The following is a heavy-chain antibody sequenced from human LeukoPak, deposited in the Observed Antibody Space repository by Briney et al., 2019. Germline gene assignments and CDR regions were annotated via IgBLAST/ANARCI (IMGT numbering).Heavy chain of an antibody. V-gene: IGHV3-7*01. J-gene: IGHJ4*02. D-gene: IGHD3-3*01. Sequence: PGGSLRLSCVASGFTFSSYWMSWVRQAPGKGLEWVANIRQDGSEKFYVDSVRGRFTISRDNAKKSLYLQMNNLRAEDTAVYYCARDPSRITIFGVVTTGSLDYWGQGTLVAVSS. CDR2: IRQDGSEK. CDR3: ARDPSRITIFGVVTTGSLDY. CDR1: GFTFSSYW.